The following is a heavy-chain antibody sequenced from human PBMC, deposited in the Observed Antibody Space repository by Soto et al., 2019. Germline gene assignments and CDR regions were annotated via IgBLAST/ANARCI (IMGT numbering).Heavy chain of an antibody. CDR2: IQSGGTT. D-gene: IGHD2-15*01. CDR1: GFTVSSKD. CDR3: ARDDVLCDGGRCYGIPLAV. Sequence: EVQLVESGGGLVQPGGSLRLSCAGSGFTVSSKDMSWVRQAAGKGLERVSRIQSGGTTYYADSVKGRFTISRDTSENTLHLQMDSLSVEDTAVYYCARDDVLCDGGRCYGIPLAVWGKGTTVTVSS. J-gene: IGHJ6*04. V-gene: IGHV3-66*01.